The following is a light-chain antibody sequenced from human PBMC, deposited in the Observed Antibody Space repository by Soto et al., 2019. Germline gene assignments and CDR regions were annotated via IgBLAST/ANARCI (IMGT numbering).Light chain of an antibody. Sequence: QFALTQPPSASGTPGQRVNISCSGSSSNIGSNTVNWYQQLPGTAPKLLIYSNNQRPSGVPDRFSGSRSGTSASLAISGLQSEDEADYYCAAWDDSLNGYVFGPGTKVTVL. CDR1: SSNIGSNT. V-gene: IGLV1-44*01. CDR2: SNN. CDR3: AAWDDSLNGYV. J-gene: IGLJ1*01.